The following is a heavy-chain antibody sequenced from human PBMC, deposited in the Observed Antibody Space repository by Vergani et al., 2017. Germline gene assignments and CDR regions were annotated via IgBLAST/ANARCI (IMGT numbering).Heavy chain of an antibody. Sequence: QVKLVQSAAEVKKPGSSVKVSCKASGGTFSSYAISWVRKAPGQGIQWMGRIIPVCGTAIYPQKLQGRVKITADESTSTVYMELSSLRSEDTAVYYCARGGGRGVTTNYCFDYWGQGTLVIVSS. J-gene: IGHJ4*02. CDR2: IIPVCGTA. V-gene: IGHV1-69*13. D-gene: IGHD4-17*01. CDR3: ARGGGRGVTTNYCFDY. CDR1: GGTFSSYA.